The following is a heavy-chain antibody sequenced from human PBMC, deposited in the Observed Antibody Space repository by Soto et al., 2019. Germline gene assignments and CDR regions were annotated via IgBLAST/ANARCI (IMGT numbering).Heavy chain of an antibody. D-gene: IGHD3-10*01. CDR1: GFTFSTYG. V-gene: IGHV3-30*18. CDR2: ISYDGSNK. J-gene: IGHJ6*02. Sequence: QVQLVESGGGMVQPGRSLRLSCAASGFTFSTYGMHWVRQAPGKGLEWVAVISYDGSNKYYADSVKGRFTISRDNSKNTLYLQMNSLRAEDTAVYYCAKAMVRYYGMDVWGQGTTVTVSS. CDR3: AKAMVRYYGMDV.